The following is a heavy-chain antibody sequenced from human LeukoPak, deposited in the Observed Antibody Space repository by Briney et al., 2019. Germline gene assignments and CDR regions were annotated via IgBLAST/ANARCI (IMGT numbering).Heavy chain of an antibody. CDR2: IIPILGIA. D-gene: IGHD2-2*01. CDR3: AAYGEGYCSSTSCPVGDY. CDR1: GGTFSSYA. J-gene: IGHJ4*02. V-gene: IGHV1-69*04. Sequence: ASVKVSCKASGGTFSSYAISWVRQAPGQGLEWMGRIIPILGIANYAQKFQGRVTITADKSTSTAYMELSSLRSEDTAVYYSAAYGEGYCSSTSCPVGDYWGQGTLVTVSS.